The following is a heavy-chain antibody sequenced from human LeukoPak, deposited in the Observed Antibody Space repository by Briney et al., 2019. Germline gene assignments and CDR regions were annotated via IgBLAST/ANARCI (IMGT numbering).Heavy chain of an antibody. CDR1: GFTFSDYY. D-gene: IGHD1-14*01. V-gene: IGHV3-23*01. J-gene: IGHJ4*02. Sequence: GGSLRLSCAASGFTFSDYYMSWIRQAPGKGLEWVSAISGSGGSTYYADSVRGRFAISRDNSKNTLYLQMNSLRAEDTAVYYCARDGTITKHDYWGQGTPVTVSS. CDR2: ISGSGGST. CDR3: ARDGTITKHDY.